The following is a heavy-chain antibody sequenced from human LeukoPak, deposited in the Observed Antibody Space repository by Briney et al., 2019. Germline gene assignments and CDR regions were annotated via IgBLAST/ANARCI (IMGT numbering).Heavy chain of an antibody. CDR1: GFTFSSYA. CDR2: ISYDGSDK. V-gene: IGHV3-30*04. Sequence: GGSLRLSCAASGFTFSSYAMYWVRQAPGKGLEWVAVISYDGSDKFYADSVKGRFTISRDSSKNTLYLQMSSLRVEDTALYYCTKDDSGYTSSWSIDYWGQGTLVTVSS. CDR3: TKDDSGYTSSWSIDY. J-gene: IGHJ4*02. D-gene: IGHD6-13*01.